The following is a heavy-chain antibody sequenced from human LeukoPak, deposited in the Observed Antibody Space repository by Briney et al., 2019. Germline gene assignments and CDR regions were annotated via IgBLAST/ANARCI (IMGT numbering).Heavy chain of an antibody. CDR2: SSAYYGNT. D-gene: IGHD3-22*01. CDR1: GYTFTSYG. Sequence: ASVKVSCKASGYTFTSYGISWVRQAPGQGLEWMGWSSAYYGNTNYAQKLQGRVTMTTDTSTSTAYMELRSLRSDDTAVYYCARDYYDRSGFFDHWGQGTLVPVSS. CDR3: ARDYYDRSGFFDH. J-gene: IGHJ4*02. V-gene: IGHV1-18*01.